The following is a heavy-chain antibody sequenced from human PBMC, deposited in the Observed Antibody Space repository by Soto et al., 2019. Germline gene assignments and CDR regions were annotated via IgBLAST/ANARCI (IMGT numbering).Heavy chain of an antibody. CDR2: IFHSGST. V-gene: IGHV4-4*02. D-gene: IGHD3-16*01. CDR1: GGSISTGRW. J-gene: IGHJ6*02. Sequence: QVQLQESGPGLVKPSGTLSLTCAVSGGSISTGRWWTWVRQPPGNGPEWIGEIFHSGSTNYSPSRKSRVIISIDDSKNPYSLTLTSVTAADTAVYYCAILGRGGLHRNFAMDVWGQGTTVTVSS. CDR3: AILGRGGLHRNFAMDV.